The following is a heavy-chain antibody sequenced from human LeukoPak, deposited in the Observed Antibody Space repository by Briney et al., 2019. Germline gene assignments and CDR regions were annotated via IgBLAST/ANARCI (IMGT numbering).Heavy chain of an antibody. Sequence: GGSLRLSCAASGFTFSDYYMSWIRQAPGKGLEWVSYISSSGSTIYYADSVKGRFTISRDNAKNTVYLQMNSLRVEDTAVYYCARGALYMYYFDYWGQGTLVTVSS. D-gene: IGHD3-10*01. CDR2: ISSSGSTI. CDR1: GFTFSDYY. J-gene: IGHJ4*02. CDR3: ARGALYMYYFDY. V-gene: IGHV3-11*04.